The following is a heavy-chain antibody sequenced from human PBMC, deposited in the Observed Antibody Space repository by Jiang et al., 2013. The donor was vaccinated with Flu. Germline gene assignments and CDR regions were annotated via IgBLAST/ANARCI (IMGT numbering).Heavy chain of an antibody. CDR2: ISYDGSNK. CDR1: GFTFSSYG. D-gene: IGHD3-10*01. J-gene: IGHJ3*02. CDR3: AKDVLLWFGELNDAFDI. V-gene: IGHV3-30*18. Sequence: QLLESGGGVVQPGRSLRLSRAASGFTFSSYGMHWVRQAPGKGLEWVAVISYDGSNKYYADSVKGRFTISRDNSKNTLYLQMNSLRAEDTAVYYCAKDVLLWFGELNDAFDIWGQGTMVTVSS.